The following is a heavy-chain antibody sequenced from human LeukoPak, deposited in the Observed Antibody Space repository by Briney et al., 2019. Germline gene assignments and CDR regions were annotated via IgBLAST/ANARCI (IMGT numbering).Heavy chain of an antibody. J-gene: IGHJ5*02. D-gene: IGHD2-15*01. CDR2: IYYSGST. CDR1: GGSISSYY. CDR3: ARDHCSGGSCYLGWFDP. Sequence: SETLSLTCSVSGGSISSYYWSWIRQPPGKGLEGIGYIYYSGSTNYNPSLKSRVTISVDTSKNQFSLKLSSVTAADTAVYYCARDHCSGGSCYLGWFDPWGQGTLVTVSS. V-gene: IGHV4-59*01.